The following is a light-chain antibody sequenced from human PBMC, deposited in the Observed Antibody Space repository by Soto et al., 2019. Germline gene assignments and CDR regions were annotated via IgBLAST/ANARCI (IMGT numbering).Light chain of an antibody. CDR1: SSNVGGHEH. Sequence: QSALTQPRSVSGSPGQSVTISCTGTSSNVGGHEHVSWYQQRPGKAPILIISEVSRRPSGIPNRFSGSKSGSTASLTISGLQAEDEADYYCCSYAGGYSYVFGSGTQLTVL. CDR3: CSYAGGYSYV. CDR2: EVS. V-gene: IGLV2-11*01. J-gene: IGLJ7*01.